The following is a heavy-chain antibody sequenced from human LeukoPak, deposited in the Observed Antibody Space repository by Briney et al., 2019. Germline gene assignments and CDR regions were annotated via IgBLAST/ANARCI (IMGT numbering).Heavy chain of an antibody. CDR2: ISYDGSNK. V-gene: IGHV3-30*04. CDR1: GFTLSSYA. D-gene: IGHD4-23*01. Sequence: GRSLRLSCAASGFTLSSYAMHWVRQAPGKGLEWVAVISYDGSNKYYADSVKGRFTISRDNSKNTLYLQMNSLRAEDTAVYYCARDNPTDYGGNAFDYWGQGTLVTVSS. CDR3: ARDNPTDYGGNAFDY. J-gene: IGHJ4*02.